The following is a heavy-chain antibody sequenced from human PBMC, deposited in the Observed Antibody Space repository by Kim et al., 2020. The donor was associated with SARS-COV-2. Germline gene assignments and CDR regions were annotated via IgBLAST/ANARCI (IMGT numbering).Heavy chain of an antibody. J-gene: IGHJ6*01. D-gene: IGHD1-7*01. V-gene: IGHV3-30*03. CDR2: ISYDGSNK. CDR3: ARSRMYLWNYADYYCM. Sequence: EWVAVISYDGSNKYYADSVTGRFTISRDNSKNTLYLQMNSLRAEDPAVYYCARSRMYLWNYADYYCM.